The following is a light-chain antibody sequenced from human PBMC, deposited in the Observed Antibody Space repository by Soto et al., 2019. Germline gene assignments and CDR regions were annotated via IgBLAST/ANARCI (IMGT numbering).Light chain of an antibody. CDR2: EVS. V-gene: IGLV2-14*01. J-gene: IGLJ1*01. CDR3: ASLTNTHFV. Sequence: QSVLTQPASVSGSPGQSITISCTGTSSDVGAYNLVSWYQHHPDKAPKLMISEVSNRPSGVSDRFSGSKSGNTASLTISGLQAEDEADYYCASLTNTHFVFGTGTKLTVL. CDR1: SSDVGAYNL.